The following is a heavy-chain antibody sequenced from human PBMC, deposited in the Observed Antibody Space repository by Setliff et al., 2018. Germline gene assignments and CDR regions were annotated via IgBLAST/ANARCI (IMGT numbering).Heavy chain of an antibody. CDR2: VDHSGTT. J-gene: IGHJ4*02. CDR1: GDSISGRTYY. CDR3: ARGYYYDSSSYSTDYFDY. V-gene: IGHV4-39*07. D-gene: IGHD3-22*01. Sequence: SETLSLTCTVSGDSISGRTYYGGWIRQSPGKGLEWFGTVDHSGTTFYNPSIKSRVTIAVDTSKNQFSLKLSSVTAAHTAMYYCARGYYYDSSSYSTDYFDYWGQGTLVTVSS.